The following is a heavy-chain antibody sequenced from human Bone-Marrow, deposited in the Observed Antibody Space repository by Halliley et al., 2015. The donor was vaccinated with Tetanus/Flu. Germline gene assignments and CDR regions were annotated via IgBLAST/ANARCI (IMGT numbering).Heavy chain of an antibody. CDR2: TYYKSKWFN. D-gene: IGHD6-13*01. Sequence: GLVKPSQTLSLTCAISGDSVSSSAAWNWIRQPPSRGFEWLGRTYYKSKWFNDYAPSVKSRITINPDTSKNQFSLQLNSVTPEDPAIYYCARSRGILAAAGSHFDYWGQGTLVTVSS. J-gene: IGHJ4*02. CDR3: ARSRGILAAAGSHFDY. V-gene: IGHV6-1*01. CDR1: GDSVSSSAA.